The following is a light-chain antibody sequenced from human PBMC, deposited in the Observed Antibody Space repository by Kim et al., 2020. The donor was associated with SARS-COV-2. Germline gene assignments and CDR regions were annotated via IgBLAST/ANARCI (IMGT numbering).Light chain of an antibody. CDR2: GAS. Sequence: PPGDSAPLSCRASQSVSSSYLAWYQQKPGQAPRLLIYGASSRATGIPDRFSGSGSGTDFTLTISRLEPEDFAVYYCQQYGSSPRTFGQGTKVDIK. J-gene: IGKJ1*01. V-gene: IGKV3-20*01. CDR3: QQYGSSPRT. CDR1: QSVSSSY.